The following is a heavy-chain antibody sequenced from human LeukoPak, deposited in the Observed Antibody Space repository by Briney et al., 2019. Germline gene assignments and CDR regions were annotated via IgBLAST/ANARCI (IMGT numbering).Heavy chain of an antibody. CDR3: AREGRDCSSTSCYLDY. V-gene: IGHV3-48*04. CDR2: ISSSGSTI. CDR1: GFTFNNYW. Sequence: GGSLRLSCAASGFTFNNYWMTWVRQAPGKGLEWISYISSSGSTIYYADSVKGRFTISRDNAKNSLYLQMNSLRAEDTAVYYCAREGRDCSSTSCYLDYWGQGTLVTVSS. J-gene: IGHJ4*02. D-gene: IGHD2-2*01.